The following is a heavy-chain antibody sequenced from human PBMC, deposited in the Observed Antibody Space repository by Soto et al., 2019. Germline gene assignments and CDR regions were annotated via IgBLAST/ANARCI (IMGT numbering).Heavy chain of an antibody. J-gene: IGHJ6*02. Sequence: QVQLVEPGGGVVQPGRSLRLSCAASGFTFSSYGMHWVRQAPGKGLEWVAVISYDGSNKYYADSVKGRFTISRDNSKNTLYLQMKSLRAEDTAVYYCAKELEYSSSSRHYYGMDVWGQGTTVTVSS. CDR3: AKELEYSSSSRHYYGMDV. D-gene: IGHD6-6*01. V-gene: IGHV3-30*18. CDR1: GFTFSSYG. CDR2: ISYDGSNK.